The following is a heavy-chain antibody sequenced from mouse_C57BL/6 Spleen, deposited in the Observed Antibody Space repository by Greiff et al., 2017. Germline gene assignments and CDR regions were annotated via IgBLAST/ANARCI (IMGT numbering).Heavy chain of an antibody. CDR1: GFTFSDYG. J-gene: IGHJ4*01. CDR3: ARPLYMDY. Sequence: EVKLEESGGGLVKPGGSLKLSCAASGFTFSDYGMHWVRQAPEKGLEWVAYISSGSSTIYYADTVKGRFTISRDNAKNTLFLQMTSLRSEDTAMYYCARPLYMDYWGKGTSVTVSS. D-gene: IGHD6-1*01. V-gene: IGHV5-17*01. CDR2: ISSGSSTI.